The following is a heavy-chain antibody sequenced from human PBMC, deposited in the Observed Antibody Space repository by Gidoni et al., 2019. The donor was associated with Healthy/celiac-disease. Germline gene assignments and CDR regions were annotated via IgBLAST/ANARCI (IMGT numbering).Heavy chain of an antibody. V-gene: IGHV3-48*03. D-gene: IGHD2-2*01. J-gene: IGHJ5*02. Sequence: EVPLVESGGGWVQPGGALRRSCAASGFTCSSYEMNWVRQAPGKGREGVSYISSSGSTIYYAVSVKGRFTISRDNAKNSLYLQMNSLRAEDTAVYYCARDFVVRVPRFDPWGQGTLVTVSS. CDR1: GFTCSSYE. CDR3: ARDFVVRVPRFDP. CDR2: ISSSGSTI.